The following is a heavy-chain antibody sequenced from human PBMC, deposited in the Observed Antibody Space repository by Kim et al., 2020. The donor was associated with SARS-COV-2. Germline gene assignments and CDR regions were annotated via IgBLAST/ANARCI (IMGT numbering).Heavy chain of an antibody. Sequence: GGSLRLSCAASGFTFSSYWMSWVRQAPGKGLEWVANIKQDGSEKYYVDSVKGRFTISRDNAKNSLYLQMNSLRAEDTAVYYCARDWGVYDYVWGSYPPSPQDAFDIWGQGTMVTVSS. CDR3: ARDWGVYDYVWGSYPPSPQDAFDI. CDR2: IKQDGSEK. CDR1: GFTFSSYW. D-gene: IGHD3-16*02. J-gene: IGHJ3*02. V-gene: IGHV3-7*01.